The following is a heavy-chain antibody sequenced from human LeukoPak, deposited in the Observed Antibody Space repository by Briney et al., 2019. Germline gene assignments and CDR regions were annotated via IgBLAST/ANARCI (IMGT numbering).Heavy chain of an antibody. J-gene: IGHJ4*02. CDR2: MYAGGSI. D-gene: IGHD7-27*01. V-gene: IGHV3-66*01. Sequence: SGGSLRLPCAASGIIVSGNYMTWVRQAPGKGLEWVSTMYAGGSILYADSVKGRFTISRDNSKNTLYLQMNSLRVEDTAVYYCAAEQTGEENWGQGTLVTVSS. CDR1: GIIVSGNY. CDR3: AAEQTGEEN.